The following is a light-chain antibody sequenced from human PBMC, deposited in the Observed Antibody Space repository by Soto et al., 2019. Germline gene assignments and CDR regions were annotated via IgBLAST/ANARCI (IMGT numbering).Light chain of an antibody. CDR3: QSYDSSLSNWV. CDR2: GNN. J-gene: IGLJ3*02. V-gene: IGLV1-40*01. Sequence: QLVLTQPPSVSGAPGQRVTISCTGSSSNIGAGYDVHWYQQLPGTAPKLLIYGNNNRPSGVPDRFSGSKSGTSASLAITGLQAEDEADYYCQSYDSSLSNWVFGGGTKVTVL. CDR1: SSNIGAGYD.